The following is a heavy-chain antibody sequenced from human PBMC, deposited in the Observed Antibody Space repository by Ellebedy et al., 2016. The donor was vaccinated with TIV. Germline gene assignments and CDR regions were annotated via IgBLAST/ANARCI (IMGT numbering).Heavy chain of an antibody. Sequence: KVSCKGSGFTFTNYWIAWVRLMPGKGLEWMGLIYPGDSETRYSPSFQGQVTISADKSISTAYLQWSSLKASDTAMYFCARVLLTYFDYWGQGALVTGSS. D-gene: IGHD2-21*02. CDR2: IYPGDSET. CDR1: GFTFTNYW. J-gene: IGHJ4*02. V-gene: IGHV5-51*01. CDR3: ARVLLTYFDY.